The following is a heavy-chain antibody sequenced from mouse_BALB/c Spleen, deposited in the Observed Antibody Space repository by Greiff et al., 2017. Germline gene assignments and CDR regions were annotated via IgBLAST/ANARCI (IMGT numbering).Heavy chain of an antibody. V-gene: IGHV5-9-4*01. CDR1: GFTFSSYA. CDR3: ARAFTTGMDY. CDR2: ISSGGSYT. D-gene: IGHD1-1*01. J-gene: IGHJ4*01. Sequence: EVKLVESGGGLVKPGGSLKLSCAASGFTFSSYAMSWVRQSPEKRLEWVAEISSGGSYTYYPDTVTGRFTISRDNAKNTLYLEMSSLRSEDTAMYYCARAFTTGMDYWGQGTSVTVSS.